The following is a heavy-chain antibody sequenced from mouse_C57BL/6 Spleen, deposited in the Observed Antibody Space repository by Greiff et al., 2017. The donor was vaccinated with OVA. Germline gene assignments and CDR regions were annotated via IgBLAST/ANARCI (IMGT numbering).Heavy chain of an antibody. Sequence: QVQLQQPGAELVKPGASVKLSCKASGYTFTSYWMHWVKQRPGQGLEWIGMIHPSSGSTNYNEKFKSKATLTVDKSSSTAYMQLSSLTSEDSAVYYCANYGSRAWFAYWGQGTLVTVSA. D-gene: IGHD1-1*01. CDR2: IHPSSGST. CDR3: ANYGSRAWFAY. CDR1: GYTFTSYW. J-gene: IGHJ3*01. V-gene: IGHV1-64*01.